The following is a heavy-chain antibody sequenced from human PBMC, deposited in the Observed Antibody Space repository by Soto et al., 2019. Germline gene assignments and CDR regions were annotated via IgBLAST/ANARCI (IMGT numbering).Heavy chain of an antibody. CDR1: GGSISSGGYY. D-gene: IGHD3-3*01. J-gene: IGHJ3*02. CDR2: IYYSGST. V-gene: IGHV4-31*03. CDR3: ARVTDFWYAFDI. Sequence: SETLSLTCTVSGGSISSGGYYWSWIRQHPGKGLEWIGYIYYSGSTYYNPSLKSRVTISVDTSKNQFSLKLSSVTAADTAVYYCARVTDFWYAFDIWGQGTMVTVSS.